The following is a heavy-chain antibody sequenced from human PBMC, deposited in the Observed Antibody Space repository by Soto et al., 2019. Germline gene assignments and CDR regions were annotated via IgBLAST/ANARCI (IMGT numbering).Heavy chain of an antibody. D-gene: IGHD6-13*01. Sequence: QVQLQESGPGLVKPSQTLSLTCTVSGGSISSGGYYWSWIRQHPGKGLEWIGYIYYSGSTYYNPSLKRRFTISVDASKNLFSLKLSSVTATDTAVYYWARSFGVAAAGPFDYWGQGTLVTVSS. J-gene: IGHJ4*02. CDR3: ARSFGVAAAGPFDY. V-gene: IGHV4-31*03. CDR2: IYYSGST. CDR1: GGSISSGGYY.